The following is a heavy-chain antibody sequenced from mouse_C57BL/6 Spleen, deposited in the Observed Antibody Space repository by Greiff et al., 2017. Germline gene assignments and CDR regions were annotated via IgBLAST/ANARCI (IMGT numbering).Heavy chain of an antibody. V-gene: IGHV5-16*01. CDR2: INYDGSST. J-gene: IGHJ3*01. Sequence: EVQVVESEGGLVQPGSSMKLSCTASGFTFSDYYMAWVRQVPEKGLEWVANINYDGSSTYYLDSLKSRFIISRDNAKNILYLQMSSLKSEDTATYYCARGAGTGWFAYWGQGTLVTVSA. CDR1: GFTFSDYY. D-gene: IGHD4-1*01. CDR3: ARGAGTGWFAY.